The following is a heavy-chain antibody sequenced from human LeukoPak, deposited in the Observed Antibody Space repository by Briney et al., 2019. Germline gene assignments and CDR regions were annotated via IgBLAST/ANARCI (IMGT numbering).Heavy chain of an antibody. J-gene: IGHJ6*04. CDR2: ISAYNGTT. D-gene: IGHD2-2*01. Sequence: ASVKVSCKASGYTFTSYGISWVRQAPGQGLEWMGWISAYNGTTNYAQKLQGRVTMTTDTSTSTAYMELRSLRSDDTAVYYCARSIVVVPASIGMDVWGKGTTVTISS. V-gene: IGHV1-18*01. CDR1: GYTFTSYG. CDR3: ARSIVVVPASIGMDV.